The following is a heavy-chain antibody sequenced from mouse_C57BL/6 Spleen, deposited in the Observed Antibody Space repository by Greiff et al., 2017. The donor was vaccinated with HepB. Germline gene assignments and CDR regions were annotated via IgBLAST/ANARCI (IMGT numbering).Heavy chain of an antibody. J-gene: IGHJ4*01. CDR1: GYTFTSYW. CDR2: IDPSDSYT. CDR3: ARRGTAQAPYYYAMDY. Sequence: QQSCKASGYTFTSYWMHWVKQRPGQGLEWIGEIDPSDSYTNYNQKFKGKSTLTVDKSSSTAYMQLSSLTSEDSAVYYCARRGTAQAPYYYAMDYWGQGTSVTVSS. V-gene: IGHV1-69*01. D-gene: IGHD3-2*02.